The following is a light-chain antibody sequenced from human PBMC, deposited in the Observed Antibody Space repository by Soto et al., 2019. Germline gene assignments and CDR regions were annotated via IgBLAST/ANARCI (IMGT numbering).Light chain of an antibody. Sequence: QSVLTQPASVSGSPGQSITISCTGTSNDVGNYNYVSWYQQYPGKAPKLMIYEVNNRPSGVSNRFSGSKSGSTASLIISRLQTEDEADYYCVSYTSSTTYVFGTGTKVTVL. CDR3: VSYTSSTTYV. CDR2: EVN. V-gene: IGLV2-14*01. J-gene: IGLJ1*01. CDR1: SNDVGNYNY.